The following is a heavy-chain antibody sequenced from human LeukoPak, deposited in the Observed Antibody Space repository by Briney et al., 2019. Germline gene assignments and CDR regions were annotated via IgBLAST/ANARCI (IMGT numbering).Heavy chain of an antibody. J-gene: IGHJ2*01. V-gene: IGHV3-33*01. CDR3: ATDYLDWYFDL. CDR1: GFTFSSYG. Sequence: PGRSLRLSCAASGFTFSSYGMHWVRQAPGKGLEGVAVIWYDGSNKYYADFVKGRFTISRDNSKNTLYLQMNSLRAEDTAVYYCATDYLDWYFDLWGRGTLVTVSS. CDR2: IWYDGSNK.